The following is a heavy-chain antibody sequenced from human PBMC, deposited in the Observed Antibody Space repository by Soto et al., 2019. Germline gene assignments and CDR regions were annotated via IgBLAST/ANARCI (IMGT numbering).Heavy chain of an antibody. J-gene: IGHJ5*02. CDR1: CACISGFY. CDR2: IYATGTT. CDR3: VRDGTKTLRDWFEP. D-gene: IGHD1-1*01. V-gene: IGHV4-4*07. Sequence: PXETLSVTCTVSCACISGFYWSWIRRSAGKGLEWIGRIYATGTTDYNPSLKSRVMMSVDTSKKQFSLKLRSVTAADTAVYYCVRDGTKTLRDWFEPWGQGSSVTVSS.